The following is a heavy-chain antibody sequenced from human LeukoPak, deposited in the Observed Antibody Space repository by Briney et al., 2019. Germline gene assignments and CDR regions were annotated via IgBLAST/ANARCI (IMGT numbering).Heavy chain of an antibody. D-gene: IGHD1-26*01. CDR2: INPSGGST. CDR1: GYTFTSYY. V-gene: IGHV1-46*01. J-gene: IGHJ6*03. Sequence: APVKVSCKASGYTFTSYYMHWVRQAPGQGLEWMGIINPSGGSTSYAQKFQGRVTMTRDMSTSTVYMELSSLRSEDTAVYYCARKVGTNYYMDVWGKGTTVTVSS. CDR3: ARKVGTNYYMDV.